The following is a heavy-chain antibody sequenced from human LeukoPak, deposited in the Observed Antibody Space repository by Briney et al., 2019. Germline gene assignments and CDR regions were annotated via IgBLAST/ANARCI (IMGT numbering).Heavy chain of an antibody. CDR3: ANHRGYSYKYDMDV. D-gene: IGHD5-18*01. Sequence: GGSLRLSCAASGFTFSSHAMSWVRQAPGKGLEWVSVISNSGAGTYYADSVKGRFTISRDNSKNTLWLQVNSLRAEDTAVYYCANHRGYSYKYDMDVWGQGTTVTVSS. CDR2: ISNSGAGT. CDR1: GFTFSSHA. V-gene: IGHV3-23*01. J-gene: IGHJ6*02.